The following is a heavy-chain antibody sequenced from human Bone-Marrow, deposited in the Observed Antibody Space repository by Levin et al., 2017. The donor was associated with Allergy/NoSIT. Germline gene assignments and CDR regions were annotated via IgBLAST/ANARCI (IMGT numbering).Heavy chain of an antibody. J-gene: IGHJ3*02. CDR3: YGRYSYAYSPGAFDI. D-gene: IGHD5-18*01. Sequence: QPGGSLRLSCAASGLIFDDYAMHWVRQAPGKGLEWVSGISRNSDSLGYADSVKGRFTISRDNAKNSLYLQMNSLRVEDTALYFCYGRYSYAYSPGAFDIWGQGTMVTVSS. V-gene: IGHV3-9*01. CDR1: GLIFDDYA. CDR2: ISRNSDSL.